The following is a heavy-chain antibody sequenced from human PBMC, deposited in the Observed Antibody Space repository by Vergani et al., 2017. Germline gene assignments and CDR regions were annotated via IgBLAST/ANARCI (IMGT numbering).Heavy chain of an antibody. Sequence: QLVESGGGWVQPGGSLRLSCVVSGFDSSSYIMNWVLPAPGKGLEWVSFVSTGTKSQSYAESVKGRFTISRDSAKNSLYLQMDSLRAEDTAVYYCAREYSSTSGRAVDFWGQGTKVTVSS. J-gene: IGHJ3*01. V-gene: IGHV3-48*01. D-gene: IGHD2-2*01. CDR2: VSTGTKSQ. CDR3: AREYSSTSGRAVDF. CDR1: GFDSSSYI.